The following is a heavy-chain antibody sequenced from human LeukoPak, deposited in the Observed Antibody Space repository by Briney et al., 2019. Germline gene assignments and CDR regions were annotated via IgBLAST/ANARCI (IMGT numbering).Heavy chain of an antibody. Sequence: PSETLSLTCSVSGGSISSSNYYWGWIRQPPGKGLEWIGTIYYSGNTWYNPSLQSRVTISVDTSKNQFSLKLTSVTAADTAIYFCARRSRNGWFYDYWGQGILVTASS. V-gene: IGHV4-39*01. CDR3: ARRSRNGWFYDY. D-gene: IGHD6-19*01. CDR2: IYYSGNT. CDR1: GGSISSSNYY. J-gene: IGHJ4*02.